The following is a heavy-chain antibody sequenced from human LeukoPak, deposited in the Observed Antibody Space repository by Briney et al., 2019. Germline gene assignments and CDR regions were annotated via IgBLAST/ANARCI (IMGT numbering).Heavy chain of an antibody. CDR3: ARQPLHSYGTGYFDY. CDR1: GYTFTSYY. V-gene: IGHV1-46*01. CDR2: INPSGGDT. Sequence: ASVKVSCKASGYTFTSYYMHWVRQAPGQGLEWMGIINPSGGDTSYAQKFQGRLTMTRDTSTNTVYMELTSLRSEDTAVYYCARQPLHSYGTGYFDYWGQGTPVTVSS. D-gene: IGHD5-18*01. J-gene: IGHJ4*02.